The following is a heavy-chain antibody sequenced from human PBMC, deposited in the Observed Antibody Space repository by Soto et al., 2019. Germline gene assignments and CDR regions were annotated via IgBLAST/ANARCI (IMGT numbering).Heavy chain of an antibody. D-gene: IGHD3-3*01. J-gene: IGHJ6*02. Sequence: GGSLRLSCAASGFTFSSYAMSWVRQAPGKGLEWVSAISGSGGSTYYADSVKGRFTISRDNSKNTLYLQMNSLRAEDTAVYYCARSPRRDFWSGYKPYGMGVWGQGTTVTVSS. CDR2: ISGSGGST. CDR1: GFTFSSYA. CDR3: ARSPRRDFWSGYKPYGMGV. V-gene: IGHV3-23*01.